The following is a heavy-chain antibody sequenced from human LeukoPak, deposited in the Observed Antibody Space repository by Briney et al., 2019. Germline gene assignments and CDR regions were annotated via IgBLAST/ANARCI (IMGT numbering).Heavy chain of an antibody. J-gene: IGHJ4*02. V-gene: IGHV3-53*01. CDR1: GFTVSSNF. D-gene: IGHD1-26*01. CDR2: NSGGST. Sequence: GGSLRLSCAASGFTVSSNFLCWVRQPPGKGLEWVSDNSGGSTYYADSVKGRFTISRDNSKNTVYLQMISLRAEDTAVYYCAKLSGSYFEYWGQGTLVTVSS. CDR3: AKLSGSYFEY.